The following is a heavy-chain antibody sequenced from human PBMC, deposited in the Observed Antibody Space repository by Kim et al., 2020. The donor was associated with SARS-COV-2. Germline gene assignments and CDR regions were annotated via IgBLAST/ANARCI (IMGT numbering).Heavy chain of an antibody. D-gene: IGHD3-9*01. CDR2: FDPEDGET. J-gene: IGHJ4*01. CDR1: GYTLTELS. CDR3: ATYYEILSGYYY. Sequence: ASVKVPCKVSGYTLTELSMHWVRQAPGKGREWMGGFDPEDGETIYAQKFQGRVTMTEDTSTDTAYMELSSLRSEDPAVYCCATYYEILSGYYYWVQRILV. V-gene: IGHV1-24*01.